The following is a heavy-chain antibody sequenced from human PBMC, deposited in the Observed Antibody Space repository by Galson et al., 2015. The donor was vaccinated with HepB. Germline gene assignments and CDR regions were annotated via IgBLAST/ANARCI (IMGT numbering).Heavy chain of an antibody. CDR1: GFSFTSLA. Sequence: SLRLSCAASGFSFTSLAMTWVRQVPEKGLEWVSTIGAGGGSAYYADSVKGRFTISRDDSKNTLYLQMKSLRAEDTALYYCVKELRGASWGQGTLVTVSS. CDR3: VKELRGAS. CDR2: IGAGGGSA. D-gene: IGHD3-10*01. J-gene: IGHJ5*02. V-gene: IGHV3-23*01.